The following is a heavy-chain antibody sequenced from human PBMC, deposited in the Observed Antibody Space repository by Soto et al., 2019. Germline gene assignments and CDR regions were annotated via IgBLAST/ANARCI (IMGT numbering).Heavy chain of an antibody. D-gene: IGHD6-19*01. CDR3: ARGWDASS. CDR2: ISHTGTT. Sequence: QVQMQESGPGLVKPSETLSLTCTVSGASVSSGIHYWSWIRQPPGKGLEWIGYISHTGTTNYNPSLKSRVTISADTSRNQFSLKLSSVTAADTAVYYCARGWDASSWGQGTLVTVSS. V-gene: IGHV4-61*01. J-gene: IGHJ4*02. CDR1: GASVSSGIHY.